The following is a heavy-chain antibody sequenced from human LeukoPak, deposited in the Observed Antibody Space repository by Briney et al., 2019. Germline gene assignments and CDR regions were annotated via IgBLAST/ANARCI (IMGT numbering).Heavy chain of an antibody. Sequence: GGSLRLSCAASGFTFDAYGMSWVRQAPGEGRECVSGINWSGGSTGYADSVKGRSTISRDKDKNYMYLQMNSLRAEDKDLYYCARDAPRLEVLTDYWGQGTLVTVSS. V-gene: IGHV3-20*04. CDR1: GFTFDAYG. CDR2: INWSGGST. D-gene: IGHD2-8*02. CDR3: ARDAPRLEVLTDY. J-gene: IGHJ4*02.